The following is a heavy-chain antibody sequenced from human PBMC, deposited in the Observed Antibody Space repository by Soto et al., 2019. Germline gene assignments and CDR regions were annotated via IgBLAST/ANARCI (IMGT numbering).Heavy chain of an antibody. CDR1: GFTFSSYA. J-gene: IGHJ6*02. CDR2: ISYDGSNK. CDR3: ARDPDSVSSSTYYYYGMDV. V-gene: IGHV3-30*09. D-gene: IGHD6-6*01. Sequence: GGSLRLSCAASGFTFSSYAMHWVRQAPGKGLEWVAVISYDGSNKYYADSVKGRFAIPRDNSKNTLYLQMNSLRAEDTAVYYCARDPDSVSSSTYYYYGMDVWGQGTTVTVSS.